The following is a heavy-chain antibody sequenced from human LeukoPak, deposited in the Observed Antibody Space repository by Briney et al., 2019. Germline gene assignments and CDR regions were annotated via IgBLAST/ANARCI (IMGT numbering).Heavy chain of an antibody. Sequence: GGSLRLSCAASAFTFSSYSVNWVRQAPGKGLEWVSYISSGSSAIYYADSVKGRFTISRDNAKNSLYLQMNSLRAEDTALYYCAKDLGLSRIAAAGYYYYYGMDVWGQGTTVTVSS. J-gene: IGHJ6*02. V-gene: IGHV3-48*04. CDR3: AKDLGLSRIAAAGYYYYYGMDV. CDR2: ISSGSSAI. CDR1: AFTFSSYS. D-gene: IGHD6-13*01.